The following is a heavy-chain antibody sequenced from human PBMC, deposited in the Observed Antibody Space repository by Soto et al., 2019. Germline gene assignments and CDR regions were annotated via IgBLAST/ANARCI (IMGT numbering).Heavy chain of an antibody. CDR1: GFTFSSYD. V-gene: IGHV3-30-3*01. CDR3: ARDRAVGATTFNFDY. D-gene: IGHD1-26*01. CDR2: ISYDGSNK. J-gene: IGHJ4*02. Sequence: QVQLAESGGGVVQPGRSLRLSCAASGFTFSSYDMHWVRQAPGKGLEWVAVISYDGSNKYYADSVKGRFTISRDNSKNTLYLQMNSLRAEDTAVYYCARDRAVGATTFNFDYWGQGTLVTVSS.